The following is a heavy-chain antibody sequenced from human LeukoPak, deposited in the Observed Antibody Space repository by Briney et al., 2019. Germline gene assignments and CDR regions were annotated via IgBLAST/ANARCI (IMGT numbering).Heavy chain of an antibody. V-gene: IGHV3-74*01. Sequence: GGSLRLSCAASGMTFSNHWMHWVRQVPGKGLVWVSLIKTDGRTTIYADSVKGRFTISRDNGKSSLYLQMNSLRDEDTAVYYCARDLRRSFDYWGQGTLVTVSS. CDR2: IKTDGRTT. CDR1: GMTFSNHW. J-gene: IGHJ4*02. CDR3: ARDLRRSFDY.